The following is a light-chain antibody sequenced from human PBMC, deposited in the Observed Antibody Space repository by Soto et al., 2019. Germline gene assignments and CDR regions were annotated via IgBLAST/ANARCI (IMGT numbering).Light chain of an antibody. CDR1: QGISNS. V-gene: IGKV3-15*01. Sequence: MVMTQSPATLSVSPGERATLSCRASQGISNSLAWYQQKPGQAPRLLIYGVSTRATGIPARFSGSGSGTEFTLTISSLQSEDFAVYYCQQYNNWPSLTFGGGTKVDIK. CDR3: QQYNNWPSLT. CDR2: GVS. J-gene: IGKJ4*01.